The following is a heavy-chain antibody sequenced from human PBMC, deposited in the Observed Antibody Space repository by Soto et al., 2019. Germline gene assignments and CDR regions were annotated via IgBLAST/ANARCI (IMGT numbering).Heavy chain of an antibody. D-gene: IGHD3-3*01. CDR2: IVHSGAT. CDR3: AKRSLRRLRVLEPP. V-gene: IGHV4-4*02. CDR1: GDSFTKTNW. J-gene: IGHJ5*02. Sequence: QVQLQESGPGLLKPSETLSLTCTVSGDSFTKTNWWGWVRQSPGQVLEWIGEIVHSGATNYNPSLKSRLTMSRVKSKNDFALNLNAVTAGETAVYYCAKRSLRRLRVLEPPWGQGTLGTVSS.